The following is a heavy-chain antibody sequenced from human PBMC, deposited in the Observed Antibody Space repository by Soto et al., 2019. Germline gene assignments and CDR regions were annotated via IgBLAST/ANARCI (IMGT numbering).Heavy chain of an antibody. CDR2: INPNSGDT. V-gene: IGHV1-2*04. Sequence: GASVKVSCKASGYTFTDNYIHWVRQAPGQGLEWMGWINPNSGDTNYAQSFQGWVTMTRDTSISTAYMELSRLTSDDTAVYYCARGYHGDYTAPDYWGQGTLVTVSS. CDR1: GYTFTDNY. J-gene: IGHJ4*02. CDR3: ARGYHGDYTAPDY. D-gene: IGHD4-17*01.